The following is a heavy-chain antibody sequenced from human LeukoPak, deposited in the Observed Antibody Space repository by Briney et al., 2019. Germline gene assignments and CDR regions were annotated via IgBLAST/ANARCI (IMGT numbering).Heavy chain of an antibody. CDR2: IYYSGST. J-gene: IGHJ3*02. V-gene: IGHV4-59*01. CDR3: ANSVRNAFDI. Sequence: SETLSLTCTVSGGSISSYYWNWIRQRPGKGLEWIGYIYYSGSTNYNPSPKSRVTISVDASKNQFSLKLSSVTAADTAVYYCANSVRNAFDIWGQGTVVTVSS. CDR1: GGSISSYY.